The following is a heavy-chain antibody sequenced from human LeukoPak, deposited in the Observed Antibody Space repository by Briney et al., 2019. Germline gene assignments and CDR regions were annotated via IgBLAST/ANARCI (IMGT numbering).Heavy chain of an antibody. CDR3: ARHPSGYYEN. D-gene: IGHD5-12*01. CDR2: VYYSGST. Sequence: SETLSLTCAVSGGSISSGDYYWAWIRQPPGKGLEWVASVYYSGSTYYGPSLKSRVTISRDTTKNQFSLRLSSVTAADTAIYFCARHPSGYYENWGQGTLVTVSS. CDR1: GGSISSGDYY. J-gene: IGHJ4*02. V-gene: IGHV4-39*01.